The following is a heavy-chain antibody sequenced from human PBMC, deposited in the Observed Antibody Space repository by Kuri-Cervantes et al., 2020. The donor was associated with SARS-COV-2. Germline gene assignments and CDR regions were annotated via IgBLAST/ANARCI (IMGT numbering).Heavy chain of an antibody. CDR2: MNPNSGNT. D-gene: IGHD3-3*01. J-gene: IGHJ3*02. CDR3: ARGDLGVTIFGVGAFDI. Sequence: ASVKVSCKASGYTSTSYDINWVRQATGQGLEWMGWMNPNSGNTGYAQKFQGRVTITRNTSISTAYMELSSLRSEDTAVYYCARGDLGVTIFGVGAFDIWGQGTMVTVSS. V-gene: IGHV1-8*03. CDR1: GYTSTSYD.